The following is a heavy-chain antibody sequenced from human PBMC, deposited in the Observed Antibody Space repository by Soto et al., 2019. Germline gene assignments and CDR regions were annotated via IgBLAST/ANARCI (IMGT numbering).Heavy chain of an antibody. CDR1: GFPFSGYA. V-gene: IGHV3-23*01. Sequence: GGSLRLSCAASGFPFSGYAISWVRQAPGKGLEWVSIISCDGSNTNYADSVKGRFTISRDNSKNTLYLQMNSLRAEDTAVYYCARDIGQDAFDIWGQGTMVTVS. D-gene: IGHD3-16*02. J-gene: IGHJ3*02. CDR2: ISCDGSNT. CDR3: ARDIGQDAFDI.